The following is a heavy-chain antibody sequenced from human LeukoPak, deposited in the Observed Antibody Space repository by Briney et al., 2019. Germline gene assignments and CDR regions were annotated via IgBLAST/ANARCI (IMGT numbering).Heavy chain of an antibody. D-gene: IGHD6-19*01. Sequence: GRSLRLYCAASGCTFSSYAMHWVRQAPGKGLEWVAVISYDGSNKYYADSVKGRFTISRDNSKNTLYLQMNSLRAEDTAVYYCARDDRSGWYMVHDAFDIWGQGTMVTVSS. CDR2: ISYDGSNK. J-gene: IGHJ3*02. V-gene: IGHV3-30*04. CDR3: ARDDRSGWYMVHDAFDI. CDR1: GCTFSSYA.